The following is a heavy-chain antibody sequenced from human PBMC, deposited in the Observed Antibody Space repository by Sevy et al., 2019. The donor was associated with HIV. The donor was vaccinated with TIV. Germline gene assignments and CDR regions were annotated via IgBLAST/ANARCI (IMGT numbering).Heavy chain of an antibody. CDR2: ISYHGRNK. D-gene: IGHD3-9*01. CDR1: GIIFTTSG. Sequence: GGSLRLSCVVSGIIFTTSGMHWVRQAPGKGLEGVAVISYHGRNKFYADSVKGRSTIYRDNSKNILYLQMNSLRAEDTAVYYCAKDFTGYNGMDVWGQGTMVTVSS. CDR3: AKDFTGYNGMDV. J-gene: IGHJ6*02. V-gene: IGHV3-30*18.